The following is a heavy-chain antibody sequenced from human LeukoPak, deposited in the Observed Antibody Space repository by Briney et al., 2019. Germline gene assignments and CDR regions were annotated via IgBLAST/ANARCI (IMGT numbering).Heavy chain of an antibody. CDR3: AREGGLGYRSLTTCALAY. CDR2: ISGSGGST. J-gene: IGHJ4*02. Sequence: GGSLRLSCAASGFTFSSYAMSWVRQAPGKGLEWVSAISGSGGSTYYADSVKGRFTISRDNSKNTLYLQMHSLRAEDTAVYYCAREGGLGYRSLTTCALAYWGQGTPVTVSS. V-gene: IGHV3-23*01. CDR1: GFTFSSYA. D-gene: IGHD2-15*01.